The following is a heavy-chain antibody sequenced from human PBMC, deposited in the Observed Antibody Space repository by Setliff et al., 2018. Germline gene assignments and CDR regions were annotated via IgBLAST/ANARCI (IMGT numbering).Heavy chain of an antibody. CDR2: IYYNGDT. J-gene: IGHJ2*01. Sequence: PSETLSLTCSVSGGSISGYYWNWLRQTPGKGLEWVGHIYYNGDTKYNPSLQSRVTMSVDTSKNQFSLKLTSVTAADTAVYYCVRGGSSVWAWYFGLWGRGTLVTVSS. V-gene: IGHV4-59*01. CDR3: VRGGSSVWAWYFGL. CDR1: GGSISGYY. D-gene: IGHD3-16*01.